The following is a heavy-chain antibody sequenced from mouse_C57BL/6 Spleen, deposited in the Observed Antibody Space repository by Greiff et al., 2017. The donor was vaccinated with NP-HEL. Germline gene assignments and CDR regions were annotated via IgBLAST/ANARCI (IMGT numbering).Heavy chain of an antibody. CDR3: ARTWYGNSYAMDY. CDR1: GYTFTDYY. CDR2: INPNNGGT. J-gene: IGHJ4*01. V-gene: IGHV1-26*01. D-gene: IGHD2-10*02. Sequence: EVQLQQSGPELVKPGASVKISCKASGYTFTDYYMNWVKQSHGKSLEWIGDINPNNGGTSYNQKFKGKATLTVDKSSSTAYMELRSLTSEDSAVYYWARTWYGNSYAMDYWGQGTSVTVSS.